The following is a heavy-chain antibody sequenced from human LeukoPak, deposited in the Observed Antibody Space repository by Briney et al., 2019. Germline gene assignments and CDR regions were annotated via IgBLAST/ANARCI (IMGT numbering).Heavy chain of an antibody. CDR1: GFTFSTYA. J-gene: IGHJ4*02. CDR2: ISGNGGGT. Sequence: GGSLRLSCAASGFTFSTYAMHWVRQAPGKGLEYVSAISGNGGGTYYANSVKGRFTISRDNSKNTLYLQMNSLRAEDTAGYYCAGSYYNVFDYWGQGTLVTVSS. CDR3: AGSYYNVFDY. D-gene: IGHD3-10*01. V-gene: IGHV3-64*01.